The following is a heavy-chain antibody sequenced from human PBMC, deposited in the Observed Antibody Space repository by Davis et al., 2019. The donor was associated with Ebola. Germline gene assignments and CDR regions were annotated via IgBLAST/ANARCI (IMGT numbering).Heavy chain of an antibody. D-gene: IGHD1-7*01. CDR1: GFTVSNAW. CDR3: VEDWNYDNIFDY. J-gene: IGHJ4*02. CDR2: IKSKTDGGTT. Sequence: PGGSLRLSCAASGFTVSNAWMSWVRQAPGKGLKWVGRIKSKTDGGTTDYAAPVKGRFTISRDDSKNTLYLQMNSLNTEDTAVYYCVEDWNYDNIFDYWGQGTLVTVSS. V-gene: IGHV3-15*01.